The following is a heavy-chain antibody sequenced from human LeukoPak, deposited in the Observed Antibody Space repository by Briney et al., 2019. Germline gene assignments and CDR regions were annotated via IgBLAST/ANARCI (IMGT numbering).Heavy chain of an antibody. J-gene: IGHJ4*02. D-gene: IGHD2-15*01. CDR2: IYYNGST. CDR1: GGSIRYYY. V-gene: IGHV4-59*01. CDR3: ARKGGLFDY. Sequence: SETLSLTRTVSGGSIRYYYWSWIRQSPGKRLEWIGYIYYNGSTNYNPSLKSRVTISVDMSKNQFSLKMSSVTAADTAVYYCARKGGLFDYWGQGRLVTVSS.